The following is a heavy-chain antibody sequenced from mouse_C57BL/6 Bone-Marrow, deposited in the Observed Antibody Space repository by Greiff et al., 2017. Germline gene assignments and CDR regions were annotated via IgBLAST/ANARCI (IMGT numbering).Heavy chain of an antibody. CDR2: INYDGSST. V-gene: IGHV5-16*01. Sequence: EVQVVESEGGLVQPGSSMKLSCTASGFTFSDYYMAWVRQVPEKGLEWVANINYDGSSTYYLDSLKSRFIISRDNAKNILYLQMSSLKSEDTATYYCARDGDSSGPFAYWGQGTLVTVSA. CDR3: ARDGDSSGPFAY. J-gene: IGHJ3*01. D-gene: IGHD3-2*02. CDR1: GFTFSDYY.